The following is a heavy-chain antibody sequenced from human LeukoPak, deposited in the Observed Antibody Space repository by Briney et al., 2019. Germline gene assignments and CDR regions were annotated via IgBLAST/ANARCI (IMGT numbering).Heavy chain of an antibody. CDR1: GFTFSSYG. CDR2: IWYDGSNK. J-gene: IGHJ4*02. D-gene: IGHD1-26*01. Sequence: PGGSLRLSCAASGFTFSSYGMHWVRQAPGKGLEWVAVIWYDGSNKYYADSVKGRFTISRDNSKNTLYLQMNSLRAEDTAVYYCARDRAGRYGGDFDYWGQGTLVTVSS. CDR3: ARDRAGRYGGDFDY. V-gene: IGHV3-33*01.